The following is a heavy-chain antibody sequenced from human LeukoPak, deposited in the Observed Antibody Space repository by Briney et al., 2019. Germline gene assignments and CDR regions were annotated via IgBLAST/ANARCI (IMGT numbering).Heavy chain of an antibody. V-gene: IGHV3-66*01. D-gene: IGHD2-2*01. CDR2: IYSGGRT. CDR3: ARGYTYQMLDY. J-gene: IGHJ4*02. CDR1: GFTVSSSY. Sequence: GVSLRLSCAASGFTVSSSYMSWVRQAPGKGLESVSLIYSGGRTYYADSVRGRFTISRDNSKNTLHLQMDSVRVEDTGLYYCARGYTYQMLDYWGQGTLVTVST.